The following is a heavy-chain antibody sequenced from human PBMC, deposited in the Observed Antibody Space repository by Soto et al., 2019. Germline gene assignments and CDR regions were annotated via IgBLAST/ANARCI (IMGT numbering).Heavy chain of an antibody. D-gene: IGHD3-22*01. Sequence: ASVKVSCKASGYTFTSYYMHWVRQAPGQGLEWMGIINPSGGSTSYAQKFQGRVTMTRDTSTSTVYLELSSLRSEETAVYYCARGGNSSGYYFHFEHWGQETLGTVSS. V-gene: IGHV1-46*01. J-gene: IGHJ4*02. CDR3: ARGGNSSGYYFHFEH. CDR1: GYTFTSYY. CDR2: INPSGGST.